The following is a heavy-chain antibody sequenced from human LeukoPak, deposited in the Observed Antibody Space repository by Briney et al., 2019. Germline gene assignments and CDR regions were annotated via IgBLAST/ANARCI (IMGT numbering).Heavy chain of an antibody. D-gene: IGHD6-19*01. CDR2: IYHRGST. CDR1: GYSISSVYY. V-gene: IGHV4-38-2*02. Sequence: SSETLSLTCTVSGYSISSVYYWGWIRQPPGKGLEWIGSIYHRGSTYYNPSLKSRVTISVDTSKNQFSLKLSSVTAADTAVYYCARGRKIYLSGYSSGWYPPLGLGGKSGRLISYMDVWGKGTTVTVSS. J-gene: IGHJ6*03. CDR3: ARGRKIYLSGYSSGWYPPLGLGGKSGRLISYMDV.